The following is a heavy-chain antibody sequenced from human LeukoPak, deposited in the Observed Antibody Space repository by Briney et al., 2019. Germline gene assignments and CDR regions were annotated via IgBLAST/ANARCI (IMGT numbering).Heavy chain of an antibody. CDR1: GGSISSYY. J-gene: IGHJ4*02. CDR2: IYYSGST. V-gene: IGHV4-59*01. D-gene: IGHD7-27*01. Sequence: SETLSLTCTVSGGSISSYYWSWIRRPPGKGLEGIGYIYYSGSTNYNPSLKSRVTISVDTSKNQFSLKLSSVTAADTAVYYCARDRLGIDYWGQGTLVTVSS. CDR3: ARDRLGIDY.